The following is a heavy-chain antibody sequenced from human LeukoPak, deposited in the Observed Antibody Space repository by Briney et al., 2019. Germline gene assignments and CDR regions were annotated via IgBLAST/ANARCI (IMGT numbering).Heavy chain of an antibody. J-gene: IGHJ5*01. CDR1: GFTFSRYN. V-gene: IGHV3-48*02. CDR3: ARDNWFDC. CDR2: ISPSSSTI. Sequence: GGSLRLSCAASGFTFSRYNMTWVRLAPGKGLEWVSYISPSSSTIYYADSVKGRFTISRDNAKNSLYLQMNSLRDEDAAVYYCARDNWFDCWGQGTLVTVSS.